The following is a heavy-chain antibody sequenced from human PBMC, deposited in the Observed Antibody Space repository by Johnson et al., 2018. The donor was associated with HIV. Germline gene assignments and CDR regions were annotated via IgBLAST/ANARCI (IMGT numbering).Heavy chain of an antibody. Sequence: VESGGGLVQPGGSLRLSCAASGFTFSSFAMSWVRQAPGKGLEWVSAISGSGGRTYYADSVKGRFSNSRDNSKNTLYLQRNSLRAEDTAVYYCARDMMGNSDDAFDIWGQGTMVTVSS. V-gene: IGHV3-23*04. J-gene: IGHJ3*02. CDR2: ISGSGGRT. CDR1: GFTFSSFA. D-gene: IGHD3-16*01. CDR3: ARDMMGNSDDAFDI.